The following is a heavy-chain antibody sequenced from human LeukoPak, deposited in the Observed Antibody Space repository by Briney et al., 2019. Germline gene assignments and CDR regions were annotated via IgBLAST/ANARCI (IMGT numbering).Heavy chain of an antibody. CDR1: GFTFSNCA. V-gene: IGHV3-64*04. J-gene: IGHJ4*02. D-gene: IGHD7-27*01. CDR3: ARTMWGFDY. CDR2: ISSYGDKT. Sequence: PGGSLRLSCSASGFTFSNCAMHWVRQAPGKGPEYVSVISSYGDKTYYADSVKGRFTISRDNAKNPLFLQMNSLRVEDTAVYYCARTMWGFDYWGQGTLVTVSS.